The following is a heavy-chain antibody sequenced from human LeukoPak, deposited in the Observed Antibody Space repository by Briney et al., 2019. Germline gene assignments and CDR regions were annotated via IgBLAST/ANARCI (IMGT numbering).Heavy chain of an antibody. CDR2: IYPGDSDT. Sequence: GESLKISCQGSGYSFTSYWIGWVRQMPGKGLEWMGIIYPGDSDTRYSPSFQGQVTISADKSISTAYLQWSSLKASDTAMYYCARAEGAYYYDSSEGFDPWGQGTLVTVSS. CDR1: GYSFTSYW. CDR3: ARAEGAYYYDSSEGFDP. J-gene: IGHJ5*02. V-gene: IGHV5-51*01. D-gene: IGHD3-22*01.